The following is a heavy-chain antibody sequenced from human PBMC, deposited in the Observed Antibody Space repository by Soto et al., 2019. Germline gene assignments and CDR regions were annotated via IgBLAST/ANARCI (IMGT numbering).Heavy chain of an antibody. CDR3: ARRWGRTFDY. V-gene: IGHV4-59*12. D-gene: IGHD7-27*01. Sequence: SETLSLTCTVSGGSISSYYWSWIRQPPGKGLEWIGYIYYSGSTNYNPSLKSRVTISVDTSKNQFSLKLTSVTAADTAVYYCARRWGRTFDYWGQGTLVTVSS. J-gene: IGHJ4*02. CDR2: IYYSGST. CDR1: GGSISSYY.